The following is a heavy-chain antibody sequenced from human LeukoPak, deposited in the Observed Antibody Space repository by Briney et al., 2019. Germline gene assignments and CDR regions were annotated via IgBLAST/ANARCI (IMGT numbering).Heavy chain of an antibody. D-gene: IGHD2-15*01. J-gene: IGHJ5*02. CDR1: GGSINSSGYF. CDR3: ARDSHSVDTATPRGFDP. Sequence: SETLSLTCTVSGGSINSSGYFWGWIRQPPGKGLEWIGYFHDSGSANYNPSLKSRITMSVDTSKNQFSLKLRSVTAADTAVYYCARDSHSVDTATPRGFDPWGQGTLVTVSS. CDR2: FHDSGSA. V-gene: IGHV4-61*08.